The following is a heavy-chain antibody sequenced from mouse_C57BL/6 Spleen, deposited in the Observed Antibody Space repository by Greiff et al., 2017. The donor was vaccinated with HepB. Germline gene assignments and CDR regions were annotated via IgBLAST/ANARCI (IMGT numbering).Heavy chain of an antibody. CDR3: GRSEWYLDV. CDR1: GYAFSSSW. Sequence: VQLQQSGPELVKPGASVKISCKASGYAFSSSWMNWVKQRPGKGLEWIGRIYPGDGDTNYNGKFKGKATLTADKSSSTAYMQLSSLTSEDSAVYFCGRSEWYLDVWGTGTTVTVSS. V-gene: IGHV1-82*01. CDR2: IYPGDGDT. J-gene: IGHJ1*03.